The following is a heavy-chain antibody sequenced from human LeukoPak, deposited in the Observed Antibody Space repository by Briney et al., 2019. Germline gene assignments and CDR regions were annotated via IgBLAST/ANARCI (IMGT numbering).Heavy chain of an antibody. J-gene: IGHJ4*02. CDR3: ARRGGESNGWGAFDY. V-gene: IGHV3-23*01. Sequence: GGSLRLSCAASGFTFSIYAMSWVRQAPGKGLEWVSGINGRGGSTYYADSVKGRFSISRDNSKNTLYLQMTSLRVEDTAVYYCARRGGESNGWGAFDYWGQGTLVTVSS. D-gene: IGHD6-19*01. CDR1: GFTFSIYA. CDR2: INGRGGST.